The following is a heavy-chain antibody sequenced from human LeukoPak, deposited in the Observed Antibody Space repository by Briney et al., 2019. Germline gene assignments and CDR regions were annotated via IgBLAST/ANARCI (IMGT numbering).Heavy chain of an antibody. CDR3: ARLPGGGLWFGELLRGYYFDY. J-gene: IGHJ4*02. CDR1: GGSISSSSYY. V-gene: IGHV4-39*01. Sequence: PSETLSLTCTVSGGSISSSSYYWGWIRQPPGKGLEWIGSIYYSGSTYYNPSLKSRVTISVDTSKNQFSLKLSSVTAADTAVYYCARLPGGGLWFGELLRGYYFDYWGQGTLVTVSS. CDR2: IYYSGST. D-gene: IGHD3-10*01.